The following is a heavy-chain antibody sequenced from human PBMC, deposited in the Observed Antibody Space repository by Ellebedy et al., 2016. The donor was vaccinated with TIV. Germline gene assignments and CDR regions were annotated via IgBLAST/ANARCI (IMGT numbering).Heavy chain of an antibody. V-gene: IGHV3-74*01. D-gene: IGHD1-26*01. J-gene: IGHJ4*02. CDR3: ARDGIVGGTTEYYFDY. Sequence: GGSLRLSCAASGFTFSSNWMHWVRQAPGKGLVLVSRINSDGSSTSYADSVKGRFTISRDNAKKTLYLQMNSLRAEDTAVYYCARDGIVGGTTEYYFDYWGQGTQVTVSS. CDR1: GFTFSSNW. CDR2: INSDGSST.